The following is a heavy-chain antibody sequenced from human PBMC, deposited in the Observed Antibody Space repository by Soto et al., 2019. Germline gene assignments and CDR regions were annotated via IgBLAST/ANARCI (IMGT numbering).Heavy chain of an antibody. CDR2: IQHGGST. V-gene: IGHV4-4*02. J-gene: IGHJ5*02. Sequence: PSETLSLTCAVSGGSIISLNWWSWVRQPPGEGLEWIGEIQHGGSTYYNPSLKSRVTISVDTSKNQFSLKLSSVTAADTAVYYCARERPDGARLDPWGQGTLVTVSS. CDR1: GGSIISLNW. CDR3: ARERPDGARLDP. D-gene: IGHD6-6*01.